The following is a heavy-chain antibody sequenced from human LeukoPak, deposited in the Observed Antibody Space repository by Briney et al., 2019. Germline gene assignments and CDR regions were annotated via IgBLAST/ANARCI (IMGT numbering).Heavy chain of an antibody. CDR2: ISSSGSTI. Sequence: GGSLRLSCAASGFTFSDYYMSWIRQAPGKGLEWVSYISSSGSTIYYADSVKGRFTIFRDNAKNSLYLQMNSLRAEDTAVYYCARTHCSSTSCYSGEEGYGMDVWGQGTTVTVSS. J-gene: IGHJ6*02. CDR1: GFTFSDYY. CDR3: ARTHCSSTSCYSGEEGYGMDV. V-gene: IGHV3-11*01. D-gene: IGHD2-2*01.